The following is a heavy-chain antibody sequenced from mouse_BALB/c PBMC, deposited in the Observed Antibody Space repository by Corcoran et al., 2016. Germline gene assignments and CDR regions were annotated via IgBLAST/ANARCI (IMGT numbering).Heavy chain of an antibody. CDR1: GYSFTGYY. Sequence: LVKTGASVKISCKASGYSFTGYYMHWVKQSHGKSLEWIGYISCYNGATSYNQKFKGKATFTVNTSSSTAYMQFNSLTSEDSAVYYCARRDYDYWYSDVWGAGTTVTVSS. CDR2: ISCYNGAT. D-gene: IGHD2-4*01. CDR3: ARRDYDYWYSDV. J-gene: IGHJ1*01. V-gene: IGHV1S34*01.